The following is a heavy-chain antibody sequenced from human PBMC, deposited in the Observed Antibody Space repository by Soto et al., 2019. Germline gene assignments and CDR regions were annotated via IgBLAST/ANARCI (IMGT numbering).Heavy chain of an antibody. D-gene: IGHD3-22*01. V-gene: IGHV3-53*01. CDR3: ARGNYYDSSGNYAYFGL. CDR1: GLTVSTDY. Sequence: GGSLRLSCSASGLTVSTDYMSWVRQAPGKGLEWVSLIYGGGKTFYADSVKGRFTISRDNSKNTLYLQMNSLRAEDTAVYYCARGNYYDSSGNYAYFGLWGQGTLVTVSS. CDR2: IYGGGKT. J-gene: IGHJ4*02.